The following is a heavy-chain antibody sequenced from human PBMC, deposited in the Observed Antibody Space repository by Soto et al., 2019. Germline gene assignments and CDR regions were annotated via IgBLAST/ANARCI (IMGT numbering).Heavy chain of an antibody. CDR2: IIPIFGTA. CDR1: GGTFSSYA. CDR3: ARDRRITGTRAQSWYDAFDI. Sequence: AVKVSCKASGGTFSSYAISWVRQAPGQGLEWMGGIIPIFGTANYAQKFQGRVTITADESTSTAYMELSSLRSEDTAVYYCARDRRITGTRAQSWYDAFDIWGQGTMVTVS. D-gene: IGHD1-7*01. J-gene: IGHJ3*02. V-gene: IGHV1-69*13.